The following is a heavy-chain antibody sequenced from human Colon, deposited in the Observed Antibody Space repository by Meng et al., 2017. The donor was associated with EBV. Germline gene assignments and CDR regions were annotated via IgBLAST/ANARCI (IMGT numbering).Heavy chain of an antibody. CDR1: GASISSNNW. V-gene: IGHV4-4*02. Sequence: QVPLQESGPGLVGPSGTLSLTCAVSGASISSNNWWSWVRQPPGKGLEWIGEIYHGGNTNYNPSLKSRVTISVDRSNDRFSLSLSSVTAADTAVYYCARGNAYNAPSFDYWGQGTLVTVSS. CDR3: ARGNAYNAPSFDY. D-gene: IGHD5-24*01. J-gene: IGHJ4*02. CDR2: IYHGGNT.